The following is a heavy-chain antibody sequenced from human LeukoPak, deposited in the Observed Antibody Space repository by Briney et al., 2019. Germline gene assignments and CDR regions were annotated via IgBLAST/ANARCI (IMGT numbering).Heavy chain of an antibody. V-gene: IGHV1-3*01. CDR2: INAGNGNT. D-gene: IGHD6-13*01. J-gene: IGHJ5*02. CDR3: ARNSGYSSSWYDWFDP. Sequence: ASVKVSCKASGYTFTSYAMHWVRQAPGQRLEWMGWINAGNGNTKYSQKFQGRVTITRDTSASTAYMELSSLRSEDTAVYYCARNSGYSSSWYDWFDPWGQGNLVTVSS. CDR1: GYTFTSYA.